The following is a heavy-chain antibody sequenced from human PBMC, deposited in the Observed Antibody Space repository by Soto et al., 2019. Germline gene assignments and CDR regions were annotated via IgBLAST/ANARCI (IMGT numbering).Heavy chain of an antibody. D-gene: IGHD3-9*01. J-gene: IGHJ4*02. CDR2: ISYSASPR. V-gene: IGHV3-48*03. CDR3: ARDSGDYDILTGYSRGYYFDY. CDR1: GFTFSSYE. Sequence: PGGSLRLSCAASGFTFSSYEMPWVRQAPGKGLEWVSYISYSASPRYYADSVKGRFTISRDNAKNSLYLQMNSLRAEDTAVYYCARDSGDYDILTGYSRGYYFDYWGQGTLVTVSS.